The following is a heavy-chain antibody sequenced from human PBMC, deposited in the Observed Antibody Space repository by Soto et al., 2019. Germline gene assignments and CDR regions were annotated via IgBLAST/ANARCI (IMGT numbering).Heavy chain of an antibody. CDR3: ARDLGGCSGGSCYSMYQH. D-gene: IGHD2-15*01. Sequence: ASVKVSCKASGYTFTSYGISWVRQAPGQGLEWMGWISAYSGNTNYAQKLQGRVTMTTDTSTSTAYMELRSLRSDDTAVYYCARDLGGCSGGSCYSMYQHWGQGTLVTVSS. CDR1: GYTFTSYG. V-gene: IGHV1-18*01. J-gene: IGHJ1*01. CDR2: ISAYSGNT.